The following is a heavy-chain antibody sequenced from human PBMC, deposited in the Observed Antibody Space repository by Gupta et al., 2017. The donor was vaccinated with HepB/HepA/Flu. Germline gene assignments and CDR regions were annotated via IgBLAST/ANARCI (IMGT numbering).Heavy chain of an antibody. CDR3: ARSIVVPAAPGAAARPGEFDY. D-gene: IGHD2-2*01. V-gene: IGHV4-34*01. CDR2: INHSGST. CDR1: GGSFSGYY. Sequence: QVQLQQWGAGLLKPSETLSLTCAVYGGSFSGYYWSWIRQPPGKGLEWIGEINHSGSTNYNPSLKSRVTISVDTSKNQFSLKLSSVTAADTAVYYCARSIVVPAAPGAAARPGEFDYWGQGTLVTVSS. J-gene: IGHJ4*02.